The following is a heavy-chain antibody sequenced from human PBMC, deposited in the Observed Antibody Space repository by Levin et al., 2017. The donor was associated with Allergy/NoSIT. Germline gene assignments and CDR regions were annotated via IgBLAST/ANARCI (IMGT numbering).Heavy chain of an antibody. D-gene: IGHD3-3*01. Sequence: GGSLRLSCAASGFTFSSYSMNWVRQAPGKGLEWVSSISSSSSYIYYADSVKGRFTISRDNAKNSLYLQMNSLRAEDTAVYYCARDGTAGAALRFLEWLPPPGFDYWGQGTLVTVSS. V-gene: IGHV3-21*01. CDR1: GFTFSSYS. J-gene: IGHJ4*02. CDR3: ARDGTAGAALRFLEWLPPPGFDY. CDR2: ISSSSSYI.